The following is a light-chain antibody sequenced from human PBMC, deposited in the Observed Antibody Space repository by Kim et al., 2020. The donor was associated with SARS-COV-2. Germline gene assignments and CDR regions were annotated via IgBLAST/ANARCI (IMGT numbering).Light chain of an antibody. J-gene: IGKJ2*01. CDR3: QQTYTFPLT. V-gene: IGKV1-39*01. Sequence: DIQMTQSPSFLSASLGDRVTITCRASQTISNFVNWYQQKPGKAPKVLIYDASTLQSGVPSRFSGSVSGTDFTLTINSLQPEDRAIYFCQQTYTFPLTFGQGTKLEI. CDR2: DAS. CDR1: QTISNF.